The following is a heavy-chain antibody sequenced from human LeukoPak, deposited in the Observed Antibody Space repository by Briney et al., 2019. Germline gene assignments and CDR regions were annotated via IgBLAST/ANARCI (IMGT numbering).Heavy chain of an antibody. D-gene: IGHD4-17*01. V-gene: IGHV1-69*13. CDR3: ARDHRDGDMDY. CDR1: GGTFSRYA. CDR2: FLPIFGTA. J-gene: IGHJ4*02. Sequence: ASVKVSCKASGGTFSRYAVMRVTQAPGLQLECMRGFLPIFGTANYAQKFQGRVTITADESTSTAYMELSSLRSEDTAVYYCARDHRDGDMDYWGQGTLVTVSS.